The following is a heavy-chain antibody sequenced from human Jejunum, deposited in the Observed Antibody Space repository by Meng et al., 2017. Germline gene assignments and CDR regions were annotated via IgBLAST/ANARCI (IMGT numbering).Heavy chain of an antibody. V-gene: IGHV4-4*02. J-gene: IGHJ5*02. D-gene: IGHD2-15*01. CDR1: GGFINSKDW. Sequence: QWELQESGPERVKPSGTLSLTCAVFGGFINSKDWWGWIRQPPGKGLEWIGEIYHTGSTNYNPSLKSRVTITVDKSKNQLSLRLNSVTAADTALYYCARVRDCSTVSCESGIDPWGQGTLVTVSS. CDR2: IYHTGST. CDR3: ARVRDCSTVSCESGIDP.